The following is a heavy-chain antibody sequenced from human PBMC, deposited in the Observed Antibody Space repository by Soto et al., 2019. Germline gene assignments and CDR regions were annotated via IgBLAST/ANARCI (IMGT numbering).Heavy chain of an antibody. J-gene: IGHJ4*02. CDR3: ARVGGSGWNFDS. CDR1: GDSISSYY. V-gene: IGHV4-59*01. Sequence: SETLSLTCTVSGDSISSYYWNWIRQSPGKGLEWIGYIYYYGSTNYNPSLKSRVTMSVDTSKNQFSLKLNSMTAADTAIYYCARVGGSGWNFDSWGQGILVTVSS. D-gene: IGHD6-19*01. CDR2: IYYYGST.